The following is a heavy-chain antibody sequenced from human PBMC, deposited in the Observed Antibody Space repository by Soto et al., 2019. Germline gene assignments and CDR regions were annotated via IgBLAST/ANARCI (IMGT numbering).Heavy chain of an antibody. CDR1: GYTFTSYD. V-gene: IGHV1-8*01. J-gene: IGHJ4*02. Sequence: QVQLVQSGAEVKKPGASVKVSCKASGYTFTSYDINWVRQATGQGLEWMGWMNPNSDNTGYAQKFQRKGTITSNTAKSTAYMELSSLRSEDTAVYYCAREERKIVRTIDYWGQGTLVTVSS. D-gene: IGHD1-1*01. CDR2: MNPNSDNT. CDR3: AREERKIVRTIDY.